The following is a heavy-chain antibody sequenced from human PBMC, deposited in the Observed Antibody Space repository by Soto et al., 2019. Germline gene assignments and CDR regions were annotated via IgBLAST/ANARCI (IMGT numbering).Heavy chain of an antibody. CDR2: IKPDGSEK. CDR1: GFTFSNYW. CDR3: ARDPGY. Sequence: GGSLRLSCAASGFTFSNYWMSWVRQAPGKGLEWVANIKPDGSEKYYTASVRGRFTISRDGAKNSLSLQMDSLRAEDTALYYCARDPGYWGQGTLVTVSS. J-gene: IGHJ4*02. V-gene: IGHV3-7*01.